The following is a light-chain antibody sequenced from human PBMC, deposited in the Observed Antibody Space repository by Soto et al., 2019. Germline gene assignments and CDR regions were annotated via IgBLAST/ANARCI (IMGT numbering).Light chain of an antibody. J-gene: IGKJ4*01. CDR3: QQRSIWIT. V-gene: IGKV3-11*01. CDR1: QSVSSY. Sequence: EIVLTQSPATLSLSPGERATLSCRASQSVSSYLAWYQQKPGQAPRLLIYDASNRATGIPARFSGSGSGTDFTLTRSTLEPDDFAVYYCQQRSIWITFGGGTKVDIK. CDR2: DAS.